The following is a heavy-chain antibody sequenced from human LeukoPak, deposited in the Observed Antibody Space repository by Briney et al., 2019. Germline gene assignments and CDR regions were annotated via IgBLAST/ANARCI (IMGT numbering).Heavy chain of an antibody. Sequence: GRSLRLSWAASGFTFSDYYMSWIRQAPGKGLEWLSYIISSVSTIYYADSVKGRFTISRDNAKNSLYLQMNSLRAEDTAVYYCARAFKQWLAPLMDVWGQGTTVTVSS. CDR3: ARAFKQWLAPLMDV. V-gene: IGHV3-11*01. CDR1: GFTFSDYY. D-gene: IGHD6-19*01. CDR2: IISSVSTI. J-gene: IGHJ6*02.